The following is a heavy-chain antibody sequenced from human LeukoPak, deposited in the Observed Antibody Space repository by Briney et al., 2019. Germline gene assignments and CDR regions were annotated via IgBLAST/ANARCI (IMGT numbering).Heavy chain of an antibody. Sequence: VGSPRLSSAPSRFTLLTNDTTCVRHAPREGLGWGSVLSSEGNTKYADSVQGRFTISRDNSKNTLYLEMNSLSPDDTAVYYCARGVEPLAANALAYWGQGTLVTVSS. D-gene: IGHD1-14*01. J-gene: IGHJ4*02. CDR2: LSSEGNT. CDR3: ARGVEPLAANALAY. V-gene: IGHV3-53*01. CDR1: RFTLLTND.